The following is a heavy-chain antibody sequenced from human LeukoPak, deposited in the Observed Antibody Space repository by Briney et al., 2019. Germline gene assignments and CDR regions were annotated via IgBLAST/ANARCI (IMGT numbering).Heavy chain of an antibody. CDR1: GGSISSGDYY. J-gene: IGHJ5*02. CDR2: IYYSGST. D-gene: IGHD6-13*01. CDR3: ARANLAAVRWFDP. V-gene: IGHV4-31*03. Sequence: PSETLSLTCTVSGGSISSGDYYWSWIRQHPGKGLEWIGYIYYSGSTYYNPSLKSRVTISVDTSKNQFSLKLSSVTAADTAVYYCARANLAAVRWFDPWGQGTLVTVSS.